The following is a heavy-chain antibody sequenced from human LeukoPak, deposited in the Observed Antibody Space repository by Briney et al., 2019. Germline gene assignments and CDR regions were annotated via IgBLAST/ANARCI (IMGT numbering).Heavy chain of an antibody. CDR3: ARGVGARIAARLGLDY. Sequence: ASVKVSCKASGYTFTSYYMHWVRQAPGQGLEWMGIINPSGGSTSYAQKFQGRVTMTRDMSTSTVYMELSSLRSEDTAVYYWARGVGARIAARLGLDYWGQGTLVTVSS. CDR2: INPSGGST. V-gene: IGHV1-46*01. D-gene: IGHD6-6*01. J-gene: IGHJ4*02. CDR1: GYTFTSYY.